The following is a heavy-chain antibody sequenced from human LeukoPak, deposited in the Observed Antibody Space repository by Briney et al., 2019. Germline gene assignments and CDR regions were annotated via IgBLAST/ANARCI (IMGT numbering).Heavy chain of an antibody. D-gene: IGHD3-9*01. V-gene: IGHV4-59*11. CDR3: ARVGKYYDILTGYRTGYYFDY. Sequence: PSETLSLTCTVSSGSISSHYWSWIRQPPGKGLEWIGYIYYSGSTHYNPSLESRVTISLDTSRNQFSLRLTSVTAADTAVYYCARVGKYYDILTGYRTGYYFDYWGQGTLVTVSS. J-gene: IGHJ4*02. CDR2: IYYSGST. CDR1: SGSISSHY.